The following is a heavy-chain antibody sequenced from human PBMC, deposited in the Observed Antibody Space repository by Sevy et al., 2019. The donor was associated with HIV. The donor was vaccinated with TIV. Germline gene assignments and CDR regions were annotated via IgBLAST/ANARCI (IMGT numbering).Heavy chain of an antibody. D-gene: IGHD6-6*01. V-gene: IGHV4-59*01. Sequence: SETLSLTCTVSGGSISSYYWSWIRQPPGKGLEWIGYIYYSGSTNYNPSLKRRVTISVDTSKNQFSLKLSSVTAADTAVYYCAGGTALAHLYSSSYNYFDYWGQGTLVTVSS. CDR3: AGGTALAHLYSSSYNYFDY. J-gene: IGHJ4*02. CDR1: GGSISSYY. CDR2: IYYSGST.